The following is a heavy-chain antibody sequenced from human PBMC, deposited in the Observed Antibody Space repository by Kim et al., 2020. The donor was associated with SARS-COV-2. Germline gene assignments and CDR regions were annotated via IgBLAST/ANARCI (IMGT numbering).Heavy chain of an antibody. CDR1: GFTFDDYA. CDR3: ANYGEGGYYI. CDR2: ISWNSGSI. V-gene: IGHV3-9*01. Sequence: GGSLRLSCAASGFTFDDYAMHWVRQAPGKGLEWVSGISWNSGSIGYADSVKGRFTISRDNAKNSLYLQMNSLRAEDTALYYCANYGEGGYYIWGQGTLVTVSS. J-gene: IGHJ4*02. D-gene: IGHD1-26*01.